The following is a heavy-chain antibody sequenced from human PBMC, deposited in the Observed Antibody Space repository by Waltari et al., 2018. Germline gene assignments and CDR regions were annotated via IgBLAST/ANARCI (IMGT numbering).Heavy chain of an antibody. CDR2: IYYSGNT. CDR3: ARGGYFDY. V-gene: IGHV4-59*11. CDR1: GGSISSHY. J-gene: IGHJ4*02. Sequence: QVQLQESGPGLVKPSEPLSLTCTSSGGSISSHYWSWIRQPPGKGLEWIGYIYYSGNTNYNPSLKSRVTISVDTSKNQFSLKLSSVTAADTAVYYCARGGYFDYWGQGTLVTVSS.